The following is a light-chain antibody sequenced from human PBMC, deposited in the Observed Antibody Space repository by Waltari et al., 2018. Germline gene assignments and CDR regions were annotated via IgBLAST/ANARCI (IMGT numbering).Light chain of an antibody. CDR3: LQHNSFPLT. CDR1: QVIRND. J-gene: IGKJ4*01. V-gene: IGKV1-17*01. CDR2: AAS. Sequence: IQMTQSPSSLYASVGDSVTITCRASQVIRNDLAWYQQKPGKAPKRLIYAASSLQSGVPSRFSGRGSGTDFTLTVSSLQPEDAATYYCLQHNSFPLTFGGGTNVEIK.